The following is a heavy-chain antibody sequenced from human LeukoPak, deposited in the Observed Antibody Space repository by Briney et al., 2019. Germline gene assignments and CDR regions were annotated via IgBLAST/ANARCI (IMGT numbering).Heavy chain of an antibody. Sequence: SETLSLTCAVYGGSFSGYYWSWIRQPLGKGLEWIGEINHSENTDYNPSLKSRVTISVDTSKNQFSLKLSSVTAADTAVYYCARLRRDYYMDVWGKGTTVTISS. CDR2: INHSENT. J-gene: IGHJ6*03. CDR3: ARLRRDYYMDV. V-gene: IGHV4-34*01. CDR1: GGSFSGYY.